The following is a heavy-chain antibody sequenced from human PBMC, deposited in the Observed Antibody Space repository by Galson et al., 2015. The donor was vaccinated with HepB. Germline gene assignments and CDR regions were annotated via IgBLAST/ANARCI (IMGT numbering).Heavy chain of an antibody. V-gene: IGHV1-46*01. D-gene: IGHD3-10*01. CDR2: INPSGGST. J-gene: IGHJ4*02. Sequence: SVKVSCKASGYTFTSYYMHWVRQAPGQGLEWMGIINPSGGSTSYAQKFQGRVTMTRDTSTSTVYMELSSLRSEDTAVYYCARDRVPAAHYGSGSYYIDYWGQGTLVTVSS. CDR1: GYTFTSYY. CDR3: ARDRVPAAHYGSGSYYIDY.